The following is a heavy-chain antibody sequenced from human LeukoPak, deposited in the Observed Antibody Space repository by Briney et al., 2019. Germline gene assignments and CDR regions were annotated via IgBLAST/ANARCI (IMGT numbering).Heavy chain of an antibody. CDR3: ARVVGATSMDF. D-gene: IGHD2-15*01. Sequence: SETLSLTCYVSGSSIRSDYYWGWVRQPPGKGLEWVGSVHHSGDKYYYVSFVSRVTISLDTSRNQFSLRLTSVTAADTAVYYCARVVGATSMDFWGRGALVTVSS. CDR1: GSSIRSDYY. CDR2: VHHSGDK. V-gene: IGHV4-38-2*01. J-gene: IGHJ4*02.